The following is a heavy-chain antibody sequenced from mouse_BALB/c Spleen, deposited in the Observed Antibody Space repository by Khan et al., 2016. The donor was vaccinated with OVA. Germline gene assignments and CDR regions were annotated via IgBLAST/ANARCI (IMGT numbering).Heavy chain of an antibody. V-gene: IGHV3-2*02. J-gene: IGHJ2*01. CDR1: GYSITSDYA. CDR2: ISYSGST. CDR3: ARSIMAN. Sequence: EVQLQESGPGLVKPSQSLSLTCTVTGYSITSDYAWNWIRQFPGNKLEWMGYISYSGSTSYNPSLKSRISITRDTSKNKFYLQLNSLTTEDTATYYCARSIMANWGQGTTLTVSS.